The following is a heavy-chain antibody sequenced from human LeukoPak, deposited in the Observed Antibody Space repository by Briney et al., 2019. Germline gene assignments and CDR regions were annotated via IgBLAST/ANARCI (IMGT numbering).Heavy chain of an antibody. CDR3: AKDQASMARGVFDY. Sequence: TGRSLRLSCAASGFTFSSYGMHWVRQAPGKGLEWVAVISYDGSNKYYADSVKGRFTISRDNSKNTLYLQMNSLRAEDTAVYYCAKDQASMARGVFDYWGQGTLVTVSS. D-gene: IGHD3-10*01. J-gene: IGHJ4*02. CDR1: GFTFSSYG. V-gene: IGHV3-30*18. CDR2: ISYDGSNK.